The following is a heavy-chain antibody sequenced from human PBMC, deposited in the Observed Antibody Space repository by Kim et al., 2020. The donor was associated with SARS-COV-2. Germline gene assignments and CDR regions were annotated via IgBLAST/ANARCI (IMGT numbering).Heavy chain of an antibody. CDR2: RNPYNGNM. J-gene: IGHJ1*01. Sequence: ASVKVSCKASGYSFVNFGINWVRQAPGQAFEWLGWRNPYNGNMNRPLKFYDRITLTTDSSTNTAYMELRDLTADDTAVYFCARDHDGSDWYAISHWGQGTVVTVSS. CDR3: ARDHDGSDWYAISH. CDR1: GYSFVNFG. V-gene: IGHV1-18*01. D-gene: IGHD2-21*01.